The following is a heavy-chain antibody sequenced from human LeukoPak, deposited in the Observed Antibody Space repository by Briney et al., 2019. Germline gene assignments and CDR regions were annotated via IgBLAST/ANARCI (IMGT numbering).Heavy chain of an antibody. V-gene: IGHV7-4-1*02. CDR1: GYTFTSYA. Sequence: ASVRVSCKASGYTFTSYAMSWVRQAPGQGGEWMGWINTNTGNPTYAQGFTGRFVFSLDTSVSTAYLQISSLKAEDTAVYYCAREQQWLGDYYYGMDVWGQGTTVTVSS. CDR2: INTNTGNP. CDR3: AREQQWLGDYYYGMDV. D-gene: IGHD6-19*01. J-gene: IGHJ6*02.